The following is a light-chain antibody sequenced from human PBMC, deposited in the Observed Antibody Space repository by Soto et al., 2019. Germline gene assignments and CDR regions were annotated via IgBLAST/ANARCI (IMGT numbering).Light chain of an antibody. Sequence: QAVLTQPASVSGSPGQSITISCTGTSSDVGGYNYVSWYQQHPGKAPKLMIYEVSNRPSGVSNRFSGSKSGNTASLTISGLQAEDEADYYCSSYAGSNYVFGTGTKLTVL. CDR1: SSDVGGYNY. J-gene: IGLJ1*01. CDR2: EVS. V-gene: IGLV2-14*01. CDR3: SSYAGSNYV.